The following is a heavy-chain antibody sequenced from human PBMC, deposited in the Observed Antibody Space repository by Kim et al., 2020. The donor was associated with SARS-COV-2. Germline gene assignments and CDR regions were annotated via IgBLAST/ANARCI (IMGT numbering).Heavy chain of an antibody. Sequence: GGSLRLSCAASGFTFDDYAMHWVRQAPGKGLEWVSGISWNSGSIGYADSVKGRFTISRDNAKNSLYLQMNSLRAEDTALYYCAKVVSAAAGPDAFDIWGQGTMVTVSS. CDR3: AKVVSAAAGPDAFDI. J-gene: IGHJ3*02. CDR2: ISWNSGSI. V-gene: IGHV3-9*01. D-gene: IGHD6-13*01. CDR1: GFTFDDYA.